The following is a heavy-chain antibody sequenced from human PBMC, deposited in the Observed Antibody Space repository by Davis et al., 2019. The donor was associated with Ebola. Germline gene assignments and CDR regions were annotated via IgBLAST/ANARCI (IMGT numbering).Heavy chain of an antibody. D-gene: IGHD6-19*01. Sequence: PGGSLRLSCAATGFTFSSNSMNWVRQAPGKGLEWVSSITSDSGRTSYAESVKGRFTISRDNAKNSLYLQMNSLRAEDTAVYYCARAPAGRWQWPGTACGQWGQGTLVTVSS. CDR1: GFTFSSNS. V-gene: IGHV3-21*01. CDR3: ARAPAGRWQWPGTACGQ. CDR2: ITSDSGRT. J-gene: IGHJ4*02.